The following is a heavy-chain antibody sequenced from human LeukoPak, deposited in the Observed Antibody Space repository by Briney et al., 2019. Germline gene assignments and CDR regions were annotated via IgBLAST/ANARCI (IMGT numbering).Heavy chain of an antibody. V-gene: IGHV4-34*01. D-gene: IGHD6-19*01. CDR2: INHWGSN. CDR1: GGSFSGYY. CDR3: ARILGSGWYGLIDY. Sequence: PSETLSPTCAVYGGSFSGYYWSWIRQPPGEGPEWIGEINHWGSNNYNPSLKSRVHISLDKSQKQFSLKLSSVTAADTAVYYCARILGSGWYGLIDYWGQGTLVTVS. J-gene: IGHJ4*02.